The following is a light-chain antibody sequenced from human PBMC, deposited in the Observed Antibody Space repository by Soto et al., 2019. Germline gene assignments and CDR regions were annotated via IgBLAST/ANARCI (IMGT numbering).Light chain of an antibody. Sequence: QSVLTQPPSASGSPGQSVTISCTGTSSDVGGYNYVSWYQQQPGKAPKLIIYEVNTRPSGISNRFSGSKSGDTASLTISGLQAEDEADYFCCSYAGTVAYVFGTGTKVTVL. CDR3: CSYAGTVAYV. CDR1: SSDVGGYNY. J-gene: IGLJ1*01. V-gene: IGLV2-8*01. CDR2: EVN.